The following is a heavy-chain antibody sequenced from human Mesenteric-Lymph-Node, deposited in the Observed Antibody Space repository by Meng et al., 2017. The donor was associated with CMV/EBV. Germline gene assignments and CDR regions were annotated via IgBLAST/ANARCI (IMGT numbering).Heavy chain of an antibody. CDR1: GDTLSSYA. V-gene: IGHV1-69*10. CDR2: IIPNLGLT. Sequence: SGDTLSSYAISWVRQAPGQGLEWRGGIIPNLGLTNHAEKFQGRVTITADRSTKTAYMELSSLRSEDTAIYYCAKKAPPKAQYYFDYWGQGTLVTVSS. J-gene: IGHJ4*02. CDR3: AKKAPPKAQYYFDY.